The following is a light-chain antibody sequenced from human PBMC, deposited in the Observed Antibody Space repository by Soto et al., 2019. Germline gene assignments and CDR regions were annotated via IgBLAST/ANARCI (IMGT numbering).Light chain of an antibody. CDR1: QSVSSY. J-gene: IGKJ4*01. CDR2: DAS. Sequence: EIVLTQSPATLSLSPGERATLSCRASQSVSSYLAWYQQKPGQAPRLLLYDASNRATGIPARFSGSGSGTDFPLTISSLEPEDFAVYYCQQRSNWPPGGTFGGGTKVEIK. V-gene: IGKV3-11*01. CDR3: QQRSNWPPGGT.